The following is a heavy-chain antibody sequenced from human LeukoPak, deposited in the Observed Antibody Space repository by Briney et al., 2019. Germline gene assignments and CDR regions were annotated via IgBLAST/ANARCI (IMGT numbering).Heavy chain of an antibody. D-gene: IGHD1/OR15-1a*01. CDR3: TRGNRGPDY. J-gene: IGHJ4*01. Sequence: GGSLRLSCAASGFSFSNYWMHWVRQAPGKGLVWVSRINNDGSDTVYADSVKGRFTISRDNANNTLSLQMNSLRVEDTSVYYCTRGNRGPDYWGQGTLVTVSS. CDR1: GFSFSNYW. V-gene: IGHV3-74*01. CDR2: INNDGSDT.